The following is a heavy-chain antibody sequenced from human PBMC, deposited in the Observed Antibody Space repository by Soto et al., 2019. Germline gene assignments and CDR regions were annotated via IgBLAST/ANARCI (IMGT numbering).Heavy chain of an antibody. J-gene: IGHJ5*02. CDR1: GYTFTGYY. V-gene: IGHV1-2*02. CDR2: INPNSGGT. Sequence: ASVKVSCKASGYTFTGYYMHWVRQAPGQGLEWMGWINPNSGGTNYAQKFQGRVTMTRDTSISTAYMELSRLRSDDTAVYYCARDNIWDTVAGNGWFDPWGQGTLVTVSS. CDR3: ARDNIWDTVAGNGWFDP. D-gene: IGHD5-12*01.